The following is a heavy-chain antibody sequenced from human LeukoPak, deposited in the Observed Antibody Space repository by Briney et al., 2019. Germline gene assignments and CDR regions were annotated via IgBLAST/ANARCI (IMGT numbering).Heavy chain of an antibody. Sequence: PSETLSLTCTVSGGSISSYYWSWLRQPPGKGLEWIGYVYYSGSTNYNPSLKSRVTISVDTSKNQFSLKLSSVTAADTAVYYCARVRRGRYLGYFDYWGQGTLVTVSS. V-gene: IGHV4-59*01. CDR2: VYYSGST. CDR3: ARVRRGRYLGYFDY. D-gene: IGHD3-9*01. J-gene: IGHJ4*02. CDR1: GGSISSYY.